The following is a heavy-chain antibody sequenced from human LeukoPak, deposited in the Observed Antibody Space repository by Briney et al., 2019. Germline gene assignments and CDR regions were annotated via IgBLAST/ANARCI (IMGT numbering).Heavy chain of an antibody. D-gene: IGHD2-15*01. Sequence: ASVKVSCRVSGYTLTELSMRWVRQAPGKGLEWMGGFDPEDGETIYAQKFQGRVTMTEDTSTDTAYTELSSLRSEDTAVYYCATDSRILNYFDYWGQGTLVTVSS. CDR3: ATDSRILNYFDY. CDR1: GYTLTELS. CDR2: FDPEDGET. J-gene: IGHJ4*02. V-gene: IGHV1-24*01.